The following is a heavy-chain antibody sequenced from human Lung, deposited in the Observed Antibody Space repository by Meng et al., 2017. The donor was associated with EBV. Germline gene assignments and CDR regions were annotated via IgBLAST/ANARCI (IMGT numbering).Heavy chain of an antibody. CDR1: GASVSSSSAA. Sequence: QVQLQQSGPGLVKPSQTPSLPCVIPGASVSSSSAAWTWIRQSPSRGLEWLGRTYYRSKWYNDYAVFVKSRITINPDTSKNQFSLQLNSVTPEDTAVYYCARGATSVFDLWGRGTLVTVSS. J-gene: IGHJ2*01. CDR3: ARGATSVFDL. V-gene: IGHV6-1*01. CDR2: TYYRSKWYN.